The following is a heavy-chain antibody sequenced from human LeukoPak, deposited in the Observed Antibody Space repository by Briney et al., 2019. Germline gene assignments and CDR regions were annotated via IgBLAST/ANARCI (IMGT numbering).Heavy chain of an antibody. J-gene: IGHJ3*02. CDR3: ARGGLNAFDI. V-gene: IGHV3-13*04. CDR2: IGTAGDI. Sequence: PGGSLRLSCAASGFTFGSYDMHWVRQTTGKGLEWVSGIGTAGDIYYPGSVKGRFTISGENAKNFLYLQIDSLRAGDTAVYYCARGGLNAFDIWGQGTMVTVSS. CDR1: GFTFGSYD.